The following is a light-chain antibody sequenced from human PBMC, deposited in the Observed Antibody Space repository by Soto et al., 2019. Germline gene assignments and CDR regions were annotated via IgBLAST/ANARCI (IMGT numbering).Light chain of an antibody. CDR1: QSISSW. V-gene: IGKV1-5*01. CDR2: DAS. CDR3: QQYNSYPT. Sequence: DIQMTQSPSTLSASVGDRVTITCRASQSISSWLAWYQQKPGKAPKLLIYDASSLESGVPSRFSGSGSGTEFPLTISSLQPDDFAAYYCQQYNSYPTFGQGTKVEIK. J-gene: IGKJ1*01.